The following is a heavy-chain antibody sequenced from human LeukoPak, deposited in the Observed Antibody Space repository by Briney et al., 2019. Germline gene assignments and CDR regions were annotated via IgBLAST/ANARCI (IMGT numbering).Heavy chain of an antibody. J-gene: IGHJ6*02. CDR1: GFTFSSYW. CDR2: INSDGSST. Sequence: PGGSLRLSCAASGFTFSSYWMHWVRQAPGKGLVWVSRINSDGSSTSYADSVKGRFTISRDNSKNTLYLQMNSLRAEDTAVYYCARRPIVVVPAGVYYYYGMDVWGQGTTVAVSS. V-gene: IGHV3-74*01. CDR3: ARRPIVVVPAGVYYYYGMDV. D-gene: IGHD2-2*01.